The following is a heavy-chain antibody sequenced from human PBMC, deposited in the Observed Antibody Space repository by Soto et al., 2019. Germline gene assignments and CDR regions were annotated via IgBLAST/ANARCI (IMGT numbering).Heavy chain of an antibody. D-gene: IGHD1-7*01. Sequence: PGGSLRLSCAASGFTFSSYAMSWVRQAPGKGLEWVSAISGSGGSTYYADSVKGRFTISRDNSKNTLYLQMNSLRAEDTAVYYRAKDSDWNYLSGAFDIWGQGTMVTVSS. V-gene: IGHV3-23*01. CDR3: AKDSDWNYLSGAFDI. CDR2: ISGSGGST. CDR1: GFTFSSYA. J-gene: IGHJ3*02.